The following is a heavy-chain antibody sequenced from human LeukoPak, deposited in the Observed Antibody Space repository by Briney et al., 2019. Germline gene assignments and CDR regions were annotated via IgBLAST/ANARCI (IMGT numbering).Heavy chain of an antibody. D-gene: IGHD3-10*01. V-gene: IGHV3-23*01. CDR2: ISGSGGST. CDR1: GFTFSSYA. Sequence: GGSLRLSCAASGFTFSSYAMSWVRQAPGKGREWVSAISGSGGSTYYADSVKGRFTISRDNSKNTLYLQMNSLRAEDTAVYYCAKDQFPSYYYGSGTVDYWGQGTLVTVSS. J-gene: IGHJ4*02. CDR3: AKDQFPSYYYGSGTVDY.